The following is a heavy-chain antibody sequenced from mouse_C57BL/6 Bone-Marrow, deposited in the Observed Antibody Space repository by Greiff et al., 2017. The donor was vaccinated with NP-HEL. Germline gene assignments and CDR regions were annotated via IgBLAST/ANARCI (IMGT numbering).Heavy chain of an antibody. Sequence: EVKLVESGGDLVKPGGSLKLSCAASGFTFSSYGMSWVRQTPDKRLEWVATISSGGSYTYYPDSVKGRFTISRDNAKNTLYLQMSSLKSEDAAMYYCERRGRLRRRRSWFAYWGQGTLVPVSA. CDR3: ERRGRLRRRRSWFAY. V-gene: IGHV5-6*02. CDR2: ISSGGSYT. CDR1: GFTFSSYG. D-gene: IGHD2-4*01. J-gene: IGHJ3*01.